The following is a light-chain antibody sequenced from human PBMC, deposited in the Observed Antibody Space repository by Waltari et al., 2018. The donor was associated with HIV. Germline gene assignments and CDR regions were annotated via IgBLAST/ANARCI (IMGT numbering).Light chain of an antibody. Sequence: QSALTQPRSLSASPGQSVTLSCTGTNCEVGANHYVYLYQQHPGKGPKVKIYDVIKRPSGVPDRFSGSKSGNTASLTISGLQAEDEADYYCCTYAGNNTFDVFGTGTKVTVL. CDR3: CTYAGNNTFDV. J-gene: IGLJ1*01. CDR1: NCEVGANHY. CDR2: DVI. V-gene: IGLV2-11*01.